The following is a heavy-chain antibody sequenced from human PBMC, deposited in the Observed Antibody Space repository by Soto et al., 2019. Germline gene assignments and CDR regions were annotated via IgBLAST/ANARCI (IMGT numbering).Heavy chain of an antibody. CDR2: ISYDGSNK. Sequence: VQLVESGGGVVQPGRSLRLSCAASGFTFSSYAMHWVRQAPGKGLEWVAVISYDGSNKYYADSVKGRFTISRDNSKNTLYLQMNSLRAEDTAVYYCARDPEIRVWGGPQGDDAFDIWGQGTMVTVSS. CDR3: ARDPEIRVWGGPQGDDAFDI. D-gene: IGHD3-16*01. V-gene: IGHV3-30-3*01. CDR1: GFTFSSYA. J-gene: IGHJ3*02.